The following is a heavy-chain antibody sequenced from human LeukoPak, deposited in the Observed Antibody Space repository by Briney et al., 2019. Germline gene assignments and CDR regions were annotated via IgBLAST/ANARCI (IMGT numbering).Heavy chain of an antibody. CDR3: ATGKVEDKFDY. D-gene: IGHD2-15*01. Sequence: SETLSLTCTVSGGSISSGGYYWSWIRQHPGKGLEWIGYIYYSGSTNYNPSLKSRVTISVDTSKNQFSLKLSSVTAADTAVYYCATGKVEDKFDYWGQGTLVTVSS. CDR1: GGSISSGGYY. J-gene: IGHJ4*02. CDR2: IYYSGST. V-gene: IGHV4-61*08.